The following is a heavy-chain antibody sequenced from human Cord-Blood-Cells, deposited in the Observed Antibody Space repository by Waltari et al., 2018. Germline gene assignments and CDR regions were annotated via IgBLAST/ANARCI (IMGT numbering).Heavy chain of an antibody. CDR1: GGSISSSRYY. CDR3: AREVTGAGGYYFDY. D-gene: IGHD7-27*01. CDR2: IYYSGGT. V-gene: IGHV4-39*01. J-gene: IGHJ4*02. Sequence: QLQLQESGPGLVTPSETLSLTFPVSGGSISSSRYYWGWIRQPPGKGLEWIGSIYYSGGTYYNPSLKSRVTISVDTSKNQFSLKLSSVTAADTAVYYCAREVTGAGGYYFDYWGQGTLVTVSS.